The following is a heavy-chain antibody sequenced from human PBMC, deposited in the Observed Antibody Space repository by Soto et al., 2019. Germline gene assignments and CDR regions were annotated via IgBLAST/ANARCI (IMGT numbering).Heavy chain of an antibody. D-gene: IGHD1-26*01. V-gene: IGHV4-28*01. J-gene: IGHJ4*02. CDR2: IYYSGTT. CDR3: ARREIQGPIDY. CDR1: GYSISSSNW. Sequence: QVQLQESGPGLVKPSDTLSLTCAVSGYSISSSNWWGWIRQPPGKGLEWIGYIYYSGTTYYNPSLKXRXPXSXXTSTNQFSLTLTSVTAVDTAVYYCARREIQGPIDYWGQGTLVTVSS.